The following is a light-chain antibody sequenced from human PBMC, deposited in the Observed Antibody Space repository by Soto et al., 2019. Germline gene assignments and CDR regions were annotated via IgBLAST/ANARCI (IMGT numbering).Light chain of an antibody. Sequence: ETVLTQSAATLSLSPGERATLSCRASQSVSSYLAWYQQKPGQAPRLLIHDASNRATGIPARFSGSGSGTDFTLTISSLEPEDFAVYYCQQRSNWPITFGQGTRLEI. V-gene: IGKV3-11*01. J-gene: IGKJ5*01. CDR2: DAS. CDR1: QSVSSY. CDR3: QQRSNWPIT.